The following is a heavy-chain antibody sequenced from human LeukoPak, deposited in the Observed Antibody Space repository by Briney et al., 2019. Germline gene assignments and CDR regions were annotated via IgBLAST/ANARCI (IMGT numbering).Heavy chain of an antibody. J-gene: IGHJ6*02. D-gene: IGHD1-26*01. V-gene: IGHV3-30*18. CDR2: ISYDGSNK. Sequence: PGGSLRLSCAASGFTFSSYGMHWVRQAPGKGLKWVAVISYDGSNKYYADSVKGRFTISRDNSKNTLYLQMNSLRAEDTAVYHCAKSRMGAKEKSEGRFGMDVWGQGTTVTVSS. CDR3: AKSRMGAKEKSEGRFGMDV. CDR1: GFTFSSYG.